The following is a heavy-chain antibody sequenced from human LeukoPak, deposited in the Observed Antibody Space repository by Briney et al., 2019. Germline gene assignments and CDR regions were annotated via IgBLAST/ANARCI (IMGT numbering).Heavy chain of an antibody. V-gene: IGHV1-18*01. D-gene: IGHD3-10*01. CDR1: GYTFTSYG. CDR2: ISAYNGNT. Sequence: ASVKVSCTASGYTFTSYGISWVRQAPGQGLEWMGWISAYNGNTNYAQKLQGRVTMTTDTSTSTAYMELRSLRSDDTAVYYRARMGGWFGESYAFDIWGQGTMVTVSS. J-gene: IGHJ3*02. CDR3: ARMGGWFGESYAFDI.